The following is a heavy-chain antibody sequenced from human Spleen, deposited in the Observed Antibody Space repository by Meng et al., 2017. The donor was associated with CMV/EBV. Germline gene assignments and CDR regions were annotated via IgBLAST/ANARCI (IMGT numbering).Heavy chain of an antibody. CDR2: ISNDGNNE. V-gene: IGHV3-30*14. CDR1: GFTFSNYA. Sequence: GESLKISCAASGFTFSNYAMNWVRQAPGKGLEWVAVISNDGNNEYYADSLKGRFTISRDSSKNTLYLQMNSLRTEDTAVYYCARLPDQEKNYFDHWGQGTLVTVSS. J-gene: IGHJ4*02. D-gene: IGHD5-24*01. CDR3: ARLPDQEKNYFDH.